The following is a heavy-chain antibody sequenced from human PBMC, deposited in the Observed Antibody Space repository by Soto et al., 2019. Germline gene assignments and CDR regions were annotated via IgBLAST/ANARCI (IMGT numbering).Heavy chain of an antibody. Sequence: PSETLSLTCTVSCGSISSGGYSWSWIRQPPGKGLEWIGYIYHSGSTYYNPSLKSRVTISVDRSRNQFSLKLTSVTAADTAVYYCAGLPDFWSGYYPPNYYGMDVWGQGTTVTVSS. J-gene: IGHJ6*02. D-gene: IGHD3-3*01. CDR3: AGLPDFWSGYYPPNYYGMDV. CDR1: CGSISSGGYS. V-gene: IGHV4-30-2*01. CDR2: IYHSGST.